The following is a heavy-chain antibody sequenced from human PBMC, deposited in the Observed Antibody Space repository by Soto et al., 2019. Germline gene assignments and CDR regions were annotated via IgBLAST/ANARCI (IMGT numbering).Heavy chain of an antibody. CDR2: IHHSGTT. J-gene: IGHJ4*02. CDR3: ARGFDYCWVY. CDR1: GGSINTDYW. Sequence: QVQLQESGPGLVKPSGTLSLTCVVSGGSINTDYWWSWVRQPPGKGLEWIGEIHHSGTTNYIQSLKSRVTMSLDKSNNQLSLRLTSVTAADTAVYYCARGFDYCWVYWGQGTLVTVSS. V-gene: IGHV4-4*02. D-gene: IGHD2-21*01.